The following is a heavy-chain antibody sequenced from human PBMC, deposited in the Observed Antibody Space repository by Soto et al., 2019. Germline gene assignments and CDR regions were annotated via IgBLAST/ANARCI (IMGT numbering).Heavy chain of an antibody. Sequence: PSETLSLTCAVYGGTFSGYYWRWIRQPPGKGLEWIGEINHSGSTNYNPSLKSRVTISVDTSKNQFSLKLSSVTAADTAVYYCVRHAQWVIRAYWGQGSLLTVSS. CDR3: VRHAQWVIRAY. CDR1: GGTFSGYY. CDR2: INHSGST. D-gene: IGHD6-19*01. V-gene: IGHV4-34*01. J-gene: IGHJ4*02.